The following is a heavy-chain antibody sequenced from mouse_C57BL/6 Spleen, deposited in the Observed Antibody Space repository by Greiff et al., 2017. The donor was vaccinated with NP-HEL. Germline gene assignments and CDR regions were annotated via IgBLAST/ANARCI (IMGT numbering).Heavy chain of an antibody. D-gene: IGHD1-1*01. J-gene: IGHJ4*01. CDR3: AREGVLSYGSTYYYAMDY. V-gene: IGHV1-80*01. CDR2: IYPGDGDT. Sequence: VMLVESGAELVKPGASVKISCKASGYAFSSYWMNWVKQRPGKGLEWIGQIYPGDGDTNYNGKFKGKATLTADKSSSTAYMQLSSLTSEDSAVYFCAREGVLSYGSTYYYAMDYWGQGTSVTVSS. CDR1: GYAFSSYW.